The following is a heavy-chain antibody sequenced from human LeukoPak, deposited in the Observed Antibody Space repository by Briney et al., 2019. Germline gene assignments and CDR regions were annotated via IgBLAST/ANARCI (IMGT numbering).Heavy chain of an antibody. CDR3: ARVVRYCSSTSCAIYYYGMDV. J-gene: IGHJ6*02. CDR1: GYTFTSYG. D-gene: IGHD2-2*01. Sequence: ASVKVSCKASGYTFTSYGISWVRQAPGQGLEWMGWISAYNGNTNYAQKLQGRVTMTTDTSTSTAYMELRSLRSDDTAVYYCARVVRYCSSTSCAIYYYGMDVWGHGTTVTVSS. CDR2: ISAYNGNT. V-gene: IGHV1-18*01.